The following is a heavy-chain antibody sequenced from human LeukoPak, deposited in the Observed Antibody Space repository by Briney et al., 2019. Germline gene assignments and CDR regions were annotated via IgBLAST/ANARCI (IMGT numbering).Heavy chain of an antibody. Sequence: ASVKVSCKASGYTFTGYYMHWVRQVPGQGLEWMGWINPNSGGTNYAQKFQGRVTMTRDTSISTAYMELSRLRSDDTAVYYCARPRGYSYGLDAFDIWGQGTMVTVSS. D-gene: IGHD5-18*01. J-gene: IGHJ3*02. CDR2: INPNSGGT. CDR1: GYTFTGYY. V-gene: IGHV1-2*02. CDR3: ARPRGYSYGLDAFDI.